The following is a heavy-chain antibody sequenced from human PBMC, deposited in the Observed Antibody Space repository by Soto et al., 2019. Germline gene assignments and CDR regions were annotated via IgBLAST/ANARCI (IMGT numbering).Heavy chain of an antibody. CDR3: ARAPQGESLGIFDY. D-gene: IGHD7-27*01. CDR2: INPNSGGT. CDR1: GYTFTGYY. V-gene: IGHV1-2*04. J-gene: IGHJ4*02. Sequence: ASVKVSCKASGYTFTGYYMHWVRQAPGQGLEWMGWINPNSGGTNYAQKFQGWVTMTRDTSISTAYMELSRLRSDDTAVYYCARAPQGESLGIFDYWGQGTLVTVSS.